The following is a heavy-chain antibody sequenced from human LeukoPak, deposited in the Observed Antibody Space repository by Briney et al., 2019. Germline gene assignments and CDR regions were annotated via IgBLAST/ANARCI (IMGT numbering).Heavy chain of an antibody. CDR1: GGSISTYY. CDR2: INTSGST. J-gene: IGHJ6*03. CDR3: AREQGDIVVVPAAIRLDYYYMDV. D-gene: IGHD2-2*02. V-gene: IGHV4-4*07. Sequence: SETLSLTCTVSGGSISTYYWSWIRQPAGKGLEWIGRINTSGSTNYNPSLKSRVTMSVDTSKNQFSLKLSSVTAADTAVYYCAREQGDIVVVPAAIRLDYYYMDVWGKGTTVTVSS.